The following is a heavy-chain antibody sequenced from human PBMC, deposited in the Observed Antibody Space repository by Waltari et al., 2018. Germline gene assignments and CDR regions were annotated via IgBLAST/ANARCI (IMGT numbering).Heavy chain of an antibody. CDR3: ARGLLVVAANWFDP. J-gene: IGHJ5*02. V-gene: IGHV4-38-2*01. CDR2: IYQSGRT. CDR1: GYSISSGYY. Sequence: QVQLQESGPGLVKPSETLSLTCAVSGYSISSGYYWGWIRQPPGKGLEWIGSIYQSGRTTYNPALKSRVTISVDTSKNQFSLKLSSVTAADTAVYYCARGLLVVAANWFDPWGQGTLVTVSS. D-gene: IGHD2-15*01.